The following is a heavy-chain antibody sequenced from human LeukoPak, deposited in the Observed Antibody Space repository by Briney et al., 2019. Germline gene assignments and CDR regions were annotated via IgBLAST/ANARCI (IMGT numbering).Heavy chain of an antibody. V-gene: IGHV1-69*04. Sequence: SVKVSCKASGGTFSSYAISWVRQAPGQGLEWMGRIIPILGIANYAQKFQGRVTITADKSTSTAYMELSSLRSEDTAVYYCARKPGIAAAGPYYYYGMDVWGQGTTVTASS. D-gene: IGHD6-13*01. CDR1: GGTFSSYA. CDR2: IIPILGIA. CDR3: ARKPGIAAAGPYYYYGMDV. J-gene: IGHJ6*02.